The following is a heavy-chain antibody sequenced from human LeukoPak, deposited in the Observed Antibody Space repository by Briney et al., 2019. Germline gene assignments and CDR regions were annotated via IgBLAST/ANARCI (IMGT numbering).Heavy chain of an antibody. J-gene: IGHJ4*02. Sequence: ASVKVSCKASGFTFTDYYMHWVRLAPGQGLEWMGYINPHSGVTSFLQKFRGRVTLTTDTSISAAYMELSSLISDDTDMYYCVREGITKAFDLWGQGALVTVSS. CDR2: INPHSGVT. V-gene: IGHV1-2*02. D-gene: IGHD1-14*01. CDR1: GFTFTDYY. CDR3: VREGITKAFDL.